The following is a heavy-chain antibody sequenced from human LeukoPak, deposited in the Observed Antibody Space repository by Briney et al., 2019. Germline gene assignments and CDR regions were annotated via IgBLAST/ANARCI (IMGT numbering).Heavy chain of an antibody. J-gene: IGHJ3*02. D-gene: IGHD1-26*01. CDR3: ARQGLLGAFDI. V-gene: IGHV5-51*01. CDR2: IYPGDSDT. CDR1: GFSLTTYW. Sequence: GESLKISCKHSGFSLTTYWIGWVRQMPGKGLEWMGIIYPGDSDTRYSPSFQGQVTISADKSISTAYLQWSSLKASDTAMYYCARQGLLGAFDIWGQGTMVTVSS.